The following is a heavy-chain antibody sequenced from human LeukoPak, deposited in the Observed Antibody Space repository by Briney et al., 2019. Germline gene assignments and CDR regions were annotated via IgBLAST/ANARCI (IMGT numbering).Heavy chain of an antibody. CDR3: ARASSYSSSWHPNDFDY. V-gene: IGHV4-59*11. J-gene: IGHJ4*02. Sequence: PSETLSLTCAVSGGSISSHYWSWIRQPPGKGLEWIGYIYYSGSTNYNPSLKSRVTISVDTSKNQFSLKLRSVTAADTAVYYCARASSYSSSWHPNDFDYWGQGTLVTVSS. D-gene: IGHD6-13*01. CDR2: IYYSGST. CDR1: GGSISSHY.